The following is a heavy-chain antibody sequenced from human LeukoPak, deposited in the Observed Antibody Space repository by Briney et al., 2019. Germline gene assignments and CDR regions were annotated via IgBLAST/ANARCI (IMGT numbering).Heavy chain of an antibody. CDR1: GGSISGYY. V-gene: IGHV4-59*08. CDR2: IYYNGYS. D-gene: IGHD4-17*01. CDR3: ARHQYGGFTYPFDS. J-gene: IGHJ4*02. Sequence: SETLSLTCSVSGGSISGYYWSWIRQPPGKGLDWIAYIYYNGYSYSNPSLKSRLTISVDTSKNQFSLNLRSVTAADTAVYYCARHQYGGFTYPFDSWGQGTLVTVSS.